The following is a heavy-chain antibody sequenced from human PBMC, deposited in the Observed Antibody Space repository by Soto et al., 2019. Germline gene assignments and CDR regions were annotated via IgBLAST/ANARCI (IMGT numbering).Heavy chain of an antibody. J-gene: IGHJ6*02. CDR3: SREGCSRTSCYAGTYYDDGIDV. V-gene: IGHV1-2*04. CDR2: INPNSGGT. D-gene: IGHD2-2*01. CDR1: GYPFTGYY. Sequence: QVQLVQSGAEVKKPGASVKVSCKASGYPFTGYYMHWVRQAPGPGLEWRGWINPNSGGTNYAQKFQGWVSMTRDTYISTAYMELRRLRSDDTAVYYCSREGCSRTSCYAGTYYDDGIDVGGQGTTVTVSS.